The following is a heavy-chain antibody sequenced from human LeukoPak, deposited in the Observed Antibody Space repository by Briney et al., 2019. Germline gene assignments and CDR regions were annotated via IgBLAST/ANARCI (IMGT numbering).Heavy chain of an antibody. Sequence: SETLSLTCTVSGGSITSHYWSWIRQPPGKGLEWIGYIYNSGSTNYNPSLKSRVTISVDTSKNQFSLKLSSVTAADPAVYYCARLYSSSLGRVFDYWGQGTLVTVSS. CDR1: GGSITSHY. D-gene: IGHD4-11*01. CDR3: ARLYSSSLGRVFDY. J-gene: IGHJ4*02. CDR2: IYNSGST. V-gene: IGHV4-59*11.